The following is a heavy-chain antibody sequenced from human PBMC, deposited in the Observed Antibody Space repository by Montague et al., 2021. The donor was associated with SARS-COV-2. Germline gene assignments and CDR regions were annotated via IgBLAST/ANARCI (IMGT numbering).Heavy chain of an antibody. CDR2: IYHSGGT. D-gene: IGHD3-10*01. CDR3: ARWYYGSGSYPH. V-gene: IGHV4-38-2*01. CDR1: GYFISSGYY. Sequence: SETLSLTCSVSGYFISSGYYWGWIRQPPGKGLEWIGNIYHSGGTYYSPSLKSQVTVSVDTSKNQFSLRLSSVTAADTAVYYCARWYYGSGSYPHWGQGTLVTVSS. J-gene: IGHJ4*02.